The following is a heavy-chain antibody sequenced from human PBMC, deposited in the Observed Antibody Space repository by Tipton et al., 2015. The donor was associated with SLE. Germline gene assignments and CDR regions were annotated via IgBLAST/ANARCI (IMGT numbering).Heavy chain of an antibody. D-gene: IGHD3-10*01. Sequence: SLRLSCAASGFTFSSYSMNWVRQAPGEGLEWVSYISSSSSTIYYADSVKGRFTISRDNAKNSLYLQMNSLRAEDTAVYYCAAGPYGMDVWGQGTTVTVSS. CDR2: ISSSSSTI. J-gene: IGHJ6*02. CDR3: AAGPYGMDV. V-gene: IGHV3-48*01. CDR1: GFTFSSYS.